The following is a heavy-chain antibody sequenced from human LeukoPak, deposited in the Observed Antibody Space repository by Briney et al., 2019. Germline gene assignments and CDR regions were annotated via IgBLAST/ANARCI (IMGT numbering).Heavy chain of an antibody. CDR1: GYTFSDYY. J-gene: IGHJ4*02. CDR2: INPNSGAT. D-gene: IGHD5-12*01. CDR3: SRGSALNRAYSGYDPPFHY. V-gene: IGHV1-2*02. Sequence: ASVKVSCKASGYTFSDYYMHWVRQAPGQGLEWMGCINPNSGATGYAQKFQGRVTMTRDTSISTADMELNSLRSDDTAMYYCSRGSALNRAYSGYDPPFHYWGQGTLVAVSS.